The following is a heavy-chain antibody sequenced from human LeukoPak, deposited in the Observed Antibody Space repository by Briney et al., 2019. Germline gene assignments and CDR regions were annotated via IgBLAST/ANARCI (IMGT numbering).Heavy chain of an antibody. D-gene: IGHD6-13*01. CDR3: ARMSIAAAGTFDY. V-gene: IGHV3-21*01. CDR2: ISSSSSYI. J-gene: IGHJ4*02. Sequence: GGSLRLSCAASGFTFSSYSMNWVRQAPGEGLEWVSSISSSSSYIYYADSVKGRFTISRDSAKNSLYLQMNSLRAEDTAVYYCARMSIAAAGTFDYWGQGTLVTVSS. CDR1: GFTFSSYS.